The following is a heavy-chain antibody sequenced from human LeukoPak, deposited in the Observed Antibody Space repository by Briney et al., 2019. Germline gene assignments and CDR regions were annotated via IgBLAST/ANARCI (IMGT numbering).Heavy chain of an antibody. Sequence: SETLSLTCTVSGGSISSYYWSWIRQPPGKGLEWIGYIHYSGSTNYNPSLKSRVTISVDTSKNQFSLKLSSVTAADTAVYYCARDSDSSYAFDIWGQGTMVTVSS. J-gene: IGHJ3*02. CDR3: ARDSDSSYAFDI. CDR2: IHYSGST. V-gene: IGHV4-59*01. CDR1: GGSISSYY. D-gene: IGHD3-22*01.